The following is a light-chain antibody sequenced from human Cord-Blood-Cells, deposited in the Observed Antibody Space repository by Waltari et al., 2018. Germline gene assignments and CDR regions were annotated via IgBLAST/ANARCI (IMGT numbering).Light chain of an antibody. Sequence: QSALTQPASVSGSPGQSITISCTGTSSDVGGYNYVSWYQQHPGKAPKLMIYDVHNRPAGGSNPFSCSKSGNTASLTISGLQAEDEADYYCSSYTSSSTLVFGGGTKLTVL. J-gene: IGLJ3*02. CDR1: SSDVGGYNY. V-gene: IGLV2-14*03. CDR2: DVH. CDR3: SSYTSSSTLV.